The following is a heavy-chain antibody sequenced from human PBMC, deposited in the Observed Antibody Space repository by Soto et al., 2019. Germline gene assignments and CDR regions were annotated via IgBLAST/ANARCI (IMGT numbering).Heavy chain of an antibody. CDR3: ARRALPQCINGVCYKDGFWDY. Sequence: SETLSLTCTVSGGSVSSGGYYWSWIRQHPGTGLEWIGYIYYSGTTYFNPSLKSRASISLDTSKNEFSLELTSVTDADTAVYYCARRALPQCINGVCYKDGFWDYWGQGALVTVSS. CDR1: GGSVSSGGYY. CDR2: IYYSGTT. J-gene: IGHJ4*02. D-gene: IGHD2-8*01. V-gene: IGHV4-31*03.